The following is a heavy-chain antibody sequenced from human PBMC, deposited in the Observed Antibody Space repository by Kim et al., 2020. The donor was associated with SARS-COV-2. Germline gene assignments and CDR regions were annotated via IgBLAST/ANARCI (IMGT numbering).Heavy chain of an antibody. CDR1: GGTFSSYA. CDR2: IIPIFGTA. J-gene: IGHJ6*02. V-gene: IGHV1-69*13. Sequence: SVKVSCKASGGTFSSYAISWVRQAPGQGLEWMGGIIPIFGTANYAQKFQGRVTITADESTSTAYMELSSLRSEDTAVYYCASPTGGFGEFHYGMDVWGQGTTVTVSS. D-gene: IGHD3-10*01. CDR3: ASPTGGFGEFHYGMDV.